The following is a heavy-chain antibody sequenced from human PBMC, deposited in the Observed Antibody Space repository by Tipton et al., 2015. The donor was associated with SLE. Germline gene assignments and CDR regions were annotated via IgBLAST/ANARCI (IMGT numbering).Heavy chain of an antibody. CDR2: IHSSGST. J-gene: IGHJ4*02. Sequence: TLSLTCTVFGGSISSYYWSWIRQPAGKGLEWIGQIHSSGSTSYNPSLKSRVSISIDTSKNQFSLKLTSVTAADTAVYYCARAIDCSRGNCFSSLDSWGQGTLVAVSA. CDR3: ARAIDCSRGNCFSSLDS. V-gene: IGHV4-4*07. CDR1: GGSISSYY. D-gene: IGHD2-15*01.